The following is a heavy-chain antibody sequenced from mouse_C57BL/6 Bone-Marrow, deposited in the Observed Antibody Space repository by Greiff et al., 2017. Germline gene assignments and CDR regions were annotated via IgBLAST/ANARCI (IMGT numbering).Heavy chain of an antibody. J-gene: IGHJ1*03. CDR3: AIAGNGGYFDV. CDR2: INPYNGGN. D-gene: IGHD2-1*01. V-gene: IGHV1-19*01. CDR1: GYTFTDYY. Sequence: VQLQQSGPVLVKPGASVKMSCKASGYTFTDYYMNWVKQSHGKSLEWIGVINPYNGGNSYHQKFTGKATLTVDKSSSTAYMELNSLTSEDSAVYYCAIAGNGGYFDVWGTVTTVTVSS.